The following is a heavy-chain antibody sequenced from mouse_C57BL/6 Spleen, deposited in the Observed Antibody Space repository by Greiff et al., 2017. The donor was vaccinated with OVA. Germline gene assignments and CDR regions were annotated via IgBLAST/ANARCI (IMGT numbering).Heavy chain of an antibody. D-gene: IGHD2-1*01. CDR1: GYTFTEST. CDR2: FYPRIGSI. V-gene: IGHV1-62-2*01. J-gene: IGHJ4*01. CDR3: ARHEDGNYKNYAMDY. Sequence: VKLVESGAELVKPGASVKLSCTASGYTFTESTIHWVKPWSGQVLEWIWWFYPRIGSIKYNEIFQDKATLTADKTSSTVYMELSRLTTEDYAVYFGARHEDGNYKNYAMDYWGQGTSVTVSS.